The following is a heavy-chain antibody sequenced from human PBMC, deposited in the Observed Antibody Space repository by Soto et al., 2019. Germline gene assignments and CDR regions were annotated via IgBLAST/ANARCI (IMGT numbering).Heavy chain of an antibody. Sequence: SETLSLTCTVSGGSISSYYWSWIRQPPGKGLEWIGYIYYSGSTNYNPSLKSRVTISVDTSKNQFSLKLSSVTAADTAVYYYARIEDYYYYMDVWGKGTTVTAP. V-gene: IGHV4-59*01. CDR2: IYYSGST. CDR3: ARIEDYYYYMDV. CDR1: GGSISSYY. J-gene: IGHJ6*03.